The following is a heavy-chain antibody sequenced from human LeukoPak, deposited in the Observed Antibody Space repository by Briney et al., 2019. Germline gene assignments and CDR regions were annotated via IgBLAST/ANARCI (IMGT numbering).Heavy chain of an antibody. J-gene: IGHJ6*03. Sequence: GGSLRHSCAASGFTFSSYGMHWVRQAPGKGLEWVAFIRYDGSKKYYADSVKGRFTISRDNSKNTLYLQMDSLRAEDTAVYYCAKAVQTIFGVGNYYMDVWGKGTTVTVSS. CDR2: IRYDGSKK. CDR1: GFTFSSYG. D-gene: IGHD3-3*01. V-gene: IGHV3-30*02. CDR3: AKAVQTIFGVGNYYMDV.